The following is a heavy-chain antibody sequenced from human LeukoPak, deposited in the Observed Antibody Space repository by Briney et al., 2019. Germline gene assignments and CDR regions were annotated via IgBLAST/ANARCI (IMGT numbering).Heavy chain of an antibody. J-gene: IGHJ4*02. CDR1: GGSISSGGYS. CDR3: ARGTDGYYFDY. D-gene: IGHD4-17*01. CDR2: IYHSGST. V-gene: IGHV4-30-2*01. Sequence: SETLSLTCAASGGSISSGGYSWSWIRQPPGKGLEWIGYIYHSGSTYYNPSLKSRVTISVDRSKNQFSLKLSSVTAADTAVYYCARGTDGYYFDYWGQGTLVTVSS.